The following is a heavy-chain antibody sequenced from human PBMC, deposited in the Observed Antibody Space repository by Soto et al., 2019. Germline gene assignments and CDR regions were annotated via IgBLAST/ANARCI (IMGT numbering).Heavy chain of an antibody. V-gene: IGHV4-34*01. Sequence: SETLSLTCAVYGGSFSGYYWSWIRQPPGKGLEWIGEINHSGSTNYNPSLKSRVTISVDTSKNQFSLKLSSVTAADTAVYYCARGGRYYGSGTKRGDYWGQGTLVTVSS. D-gene: IGHD3-10*01. CDR3: ARGGRYYGSGTKRGDY. CDR2: INHSGST. J-gene: IGHJ4*02. CDR1: GGSFSGYY.